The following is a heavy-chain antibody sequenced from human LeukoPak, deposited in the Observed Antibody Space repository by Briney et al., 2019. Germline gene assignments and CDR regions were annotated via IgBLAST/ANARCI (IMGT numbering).Heavy chain of an antibody. CDR1: GFTFSSYA. J-gene: IGHJ3*02. CDR3: AREWWRQGAFDI. D-gene: IGHD2-15*01. V-gene: IGHV3-30-3*01. Sequence: GGSLRLSCAASGFTFSSYAMHWVRQAPGKGLEWVAVISYDGSNKYYADSVKGRFTISRDNSENTLYLQMNSLRAEDTAVYYCAREWWRQGAFDIWGQGTMVTVSS. CDR2: ISYDGSNK.